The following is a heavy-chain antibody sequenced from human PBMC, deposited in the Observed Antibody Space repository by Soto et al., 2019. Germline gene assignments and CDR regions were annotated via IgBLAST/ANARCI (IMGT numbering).Heavy chain of an antibody. CDR3: ARGGRNSPFDY. Sequence: GGSGKGSCQASGYPFPRYYMHWVRQAPGQGLAGVGWSNPNSGGPNYAQKVQGRGTLPRDTSISQALLGPNQPRSGHPAVSYCARGGRNSPFDYWGQGTLVTVSS. CDR1: GYPFPRYY. CDR2: SNPNSGGP. V-gene: IGHV1-2*02. J-gene: IGHJ4*02. D-gene: IGHD1-7*01.